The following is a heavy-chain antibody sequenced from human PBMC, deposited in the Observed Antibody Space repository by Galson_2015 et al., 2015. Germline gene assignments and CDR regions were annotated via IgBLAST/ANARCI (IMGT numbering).Heavy chain of an antibody. J-gene: IGHJ4*02. D-gene: IGHD2-15*01. Sequence: SLRLSCAASGFALNTYGMHWIRQAPGKGLEWVAVISYDGSDKYFADSVKGRFTISRDNSKNTVYLHLNSLRAEDTAVYFCAKGGCSDGSCYSNFWGQGTLVTVSS. CDR3: AKGGCSDGSCYSNF. CDR2: ISYDGSDK. V-gene: IGHV3-30*18. CDR1: GFALNTYG.